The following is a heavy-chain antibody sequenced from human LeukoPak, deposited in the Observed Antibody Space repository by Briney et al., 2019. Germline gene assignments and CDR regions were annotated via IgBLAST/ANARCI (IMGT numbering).Heavy chain of an antibody. V-gene: IGHV4-59*01. CDR3: AAQWERTPGVFGY. Sequence: SETLSLTCTVSGGSISSYYWSWIRQPPGKGLEWIGYIYYSGSTNYNPSLKSRVTISVDTSKNQFSLKLSSVTAADTAVYYCAAQWERTPGVFGYWGQGTPVTVSS. J-gene: IGHJ4*02. CDR1: GGSISSYY. CDR2: IYYSGST. D-gene: IGHD1-26*01.